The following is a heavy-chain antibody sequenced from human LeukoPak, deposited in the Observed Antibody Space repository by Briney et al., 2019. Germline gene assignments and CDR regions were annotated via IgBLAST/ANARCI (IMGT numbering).Heavy chain of an antibody. V-gene: IGHV4-39*07. J-gene: IGHJ4*02. CDR1: GGSISSGGYY. CDR2: IYHSGST. Sequence: SETLSLTCTVSGGSISSGGYYWSWIRQPPGKGLEWIGEIYHSGSTNYNPSLKSRVTISVDKSKNQFSLKLSSVTAADTAVYYCARDQGYYYGSGTFDYWGQGTLVTVSS. D-gene: IGHD3-10*01. CDR3: ARDQGYYYGSGTFDY.